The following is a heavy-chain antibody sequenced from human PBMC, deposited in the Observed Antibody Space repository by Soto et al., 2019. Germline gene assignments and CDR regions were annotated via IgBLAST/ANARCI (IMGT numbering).Heavy chain of an antibody. J-gene: IGHJ4*02. CDR1: GFSLSTSGVG. CDR2: IYWDDDK. Sequence: QITMKESGPTLVKPTQTLTLTCTFSGFSLSTSGVGVGWIRQPPGKALECLALIYWDDDKRYSPSLKSRLTITKDPSKNQAVLTMTIMDPVDTATYRCARALYSSTCFDYWGQGTLVTVSS. V-gene: IGHV2-5*02. D-gene: IGHD6-13*01. CDR3: ARALYSSTCFDY.